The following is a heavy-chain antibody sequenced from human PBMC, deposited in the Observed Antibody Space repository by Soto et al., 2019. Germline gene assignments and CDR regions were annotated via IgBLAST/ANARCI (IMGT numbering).Heavy chain of an antibody. J-gene: IGHJ5*02. CDR3: AREVMAGYDILPGYYPDWFDP. V-gene: IGHV1-69*06. CDR2: IIPIFGTA. CDR1: VGTFSSYA. D-gene: IGHD3-9*01. Sequence: QVQLVQSGAEVKKPGSSVKVSCKASVGTFSSYAISWVRQAPGQGLEWMGRIIPIFGTANYAHKFQGRVTITADKSTSTAYMELSRLSSEDTAVYYCAREVMAGYDILPGYYPDWFDPWGQGTLVTVSS.